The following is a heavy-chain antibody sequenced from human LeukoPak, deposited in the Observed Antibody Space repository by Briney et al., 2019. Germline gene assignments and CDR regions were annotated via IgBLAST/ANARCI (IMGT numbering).Heavy chain of an antibody. CDR2: ISSSGSTI. CDR3: ARPSRGVIPYY. Sequence: GGSLRLSCAASGFTFSSYEMNWVRQAPGKGLEWVSYISSSGSTIYYADSVRGRFTISRDNAKNSLYLQMNSLRAEDTAVYYCARPSRGVIPYYRGQGTLVTVSS. J-gene: IGHJ4*02. V-gene: IGHV3-48*03. D-gene: IGHD3-10*01. CDR1: GFTFSSYE.